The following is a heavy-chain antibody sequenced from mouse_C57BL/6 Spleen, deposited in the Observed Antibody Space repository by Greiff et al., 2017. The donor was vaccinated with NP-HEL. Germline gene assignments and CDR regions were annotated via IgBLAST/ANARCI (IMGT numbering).Heavy chain of an antibody. Sequence: QVQLQQPGAELVKPGASVKLSCKASGYTFTSYWMHWVKQRPGQGLEWIGMIHPNSGSTNYNEKFKSKATLTVDKSSSTAYMQLSSLTSEDSAVYYCARDWSTTVVATADFDVWGTGTTVTVSS. J-gene: IGHJ1*03. D-gene: IGHD1-1*01. V-gene: IGHV1-64*01. CDR1: GYTFTSYW. CDR2: IHPNSGST. CDR3: ARDWSTTVVATADFDV.